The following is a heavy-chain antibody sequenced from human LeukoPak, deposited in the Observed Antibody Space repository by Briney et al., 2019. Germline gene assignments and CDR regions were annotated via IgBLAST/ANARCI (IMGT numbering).Heavy chain of an antibody. CDR2: VSGSGGST. D-gene: IGHD6-19*01. J-gene: IGHJ4*02. Sequence: GGSLRLSCAASGITLSSYAMSWVRQAPGKGLEWVSAVSGSGGSTYYADSLKGRFTISRDNSKNTLYLQMSSLRVEDTAVYYCAREWGRIAVAGGPGYWGQGALVTVSS. CDR3: AREWGRIAVAGGPGY. CDR1: GITLSSYA. V-gene: IGHV3-23*01.